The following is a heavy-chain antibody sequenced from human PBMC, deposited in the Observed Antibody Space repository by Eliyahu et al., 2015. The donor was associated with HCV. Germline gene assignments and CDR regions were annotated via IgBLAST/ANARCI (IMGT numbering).Heavy chain of an antibody. V-gene: IGHV3-11*01. J-gene: IGHJ1*01. D-gene: IGHD6-13*01. Sequence: SDYYMSWIRQAPGKGLEWVSYISSSGSTIYYADSVKGRFTISRDNAKNSLYLQMNSLRAEDTAVYYCAREDIAAAGFEYFQHWGQGTLVTVSS. CDR1: SDYY. CDR3: AREDIAAAGFEYFQH. CDR2: ISSSGSTI.